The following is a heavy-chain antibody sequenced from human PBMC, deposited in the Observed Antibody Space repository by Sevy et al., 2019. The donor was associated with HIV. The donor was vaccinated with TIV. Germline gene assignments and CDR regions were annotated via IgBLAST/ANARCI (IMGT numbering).Heavy chain of an antibody. CDR2: IWYDGTNT. J-gene: IGHJ3*02. CDR3: AKSKPSQWRMGNAFDI. V-gene: IGHV3-33*06. CDR1: GFTFNTYG. D-gene: IGHD6-19*01. Sequence: GGSLRLSCEASGFTFNTYGMHWVRQAPGKGLEWVAVIWYDGTNTNYADSVKGRFTISRDNSKNTLYLQMNSLRGEDTAMYYCAKSKPSQWRMGNAFDIWGQGTRVTVSS.